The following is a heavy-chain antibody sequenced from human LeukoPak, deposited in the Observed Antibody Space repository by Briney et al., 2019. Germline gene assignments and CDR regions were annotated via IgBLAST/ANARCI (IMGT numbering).Heavy chain of an antibody. CDR2: IYTSGST. V-gene: IGHV4-4*07. CDR1: GGSISSYY. CDR3: ASSLLRYFDYYYFDY. D-gene: IGHD3-9*01. Sequence: SETLSLTCTVSGGSISSYYWSWIRQPAGKGLEWIGRIYTSGSTYYNPSLKSRVTISVDTSKNQFSLKLSSVTAADTAVYYCASSLLRYFDYYYFDYWGQGTLVTVSS. J-gene: IGHJ4*02.